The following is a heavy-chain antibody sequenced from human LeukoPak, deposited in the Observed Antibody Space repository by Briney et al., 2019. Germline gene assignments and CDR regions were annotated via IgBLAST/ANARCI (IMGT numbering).Heavy chain of an antibody. Sequence: PGRSLRLSCAASGFTFDDYAMHWVRQAPGKGLEWVSGISWNSGSIGYADSVKGRFTISRDNAKNSLYLQMNSLRAEDTALYYCAKAHSSGYRVPLDYWGQGTLVTVSS. CDR2: ISWNSGSI. D-gene: IGHD3-22*01. CDR1: GFTFDDYA. J-gene: IGHJ4*02. V-gene: IGHV3-9*01. CDR3: AKAHSSGYRVPLDY.